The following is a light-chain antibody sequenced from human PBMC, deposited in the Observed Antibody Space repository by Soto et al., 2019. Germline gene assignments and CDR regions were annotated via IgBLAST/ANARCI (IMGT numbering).Light chain of an antibody. J-gene: IGLJ2*01. CDR3: QAWDTSTDPVV. V-gene: IGLV3-21*02. Sequence: LTQPPSVSVAPGQTARLTCGGNNIGGKSVHWYQHKPGQAPVLVVYDDSDRPSGIPERFSGSNSGNTATLTISEVEAGDEAHYYCQAWDTSTDPVVFGGGTKLTVL. CDR1: NIGGKS. CDR2: DDS.